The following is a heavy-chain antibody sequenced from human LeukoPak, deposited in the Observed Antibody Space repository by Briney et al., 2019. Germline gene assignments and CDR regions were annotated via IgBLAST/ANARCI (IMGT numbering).Heavy chain of an antibody. Sequence: GSLRLSCAASGFTFSSYEMNWVRQAPGKGLEWVSYISSSGSTIYYADSVKGRFTISRDNAKNSLYLQMNSLRAEDTAVYYCARVEAVTTAGGAVDYWGQGTLVTVSS. CDR1: GFTFSSYE. J-gene: IGHJ4*02. CDR2: ISSSGSTI. D-gene: IGHD4-17*01. V-gene: IGHV3-48*03. CDR3: ARVEAVTTAGGAVDY.